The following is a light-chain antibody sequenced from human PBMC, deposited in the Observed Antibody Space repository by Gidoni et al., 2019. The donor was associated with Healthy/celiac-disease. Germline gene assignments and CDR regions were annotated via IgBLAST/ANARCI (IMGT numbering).Light chain of an antibody. CDR2: GAS. CDR1: QSVSSN. Sequence: EIAMTQSPATLSVSPGERATLSCRASQSVSSNLAWYQKKPGQAPRLLIYGASTRATGIPARFSGSGSGTEFTLTISSLQSEDFAVYYCQQYNNWPGTFGQGTKVEIK. V-gene: IGKV3-15*01. J-gene: IGKJ1*01. CDR3: QQYNNWPGT.